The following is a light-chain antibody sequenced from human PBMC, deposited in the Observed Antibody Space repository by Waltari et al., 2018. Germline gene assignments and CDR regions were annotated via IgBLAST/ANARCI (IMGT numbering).Light chain of an antibody. CDR1: QSLLYSSNNKND. CDR2: WAS. CDR3: QQYYHIPYT. V-gene: IGKV4-1*01. J-gene: IGKJ2*01. Sequence: DIVMTQSPDSLSVSLGGRATINCKSSQSLLYSSNNKNDLAWYQQKPGQPPKLLISWASTRQSGVPDRFSGGGSGTDFTLTISSLQAEDVAFYYCQQYYHIPYTFGQETKLEIK.